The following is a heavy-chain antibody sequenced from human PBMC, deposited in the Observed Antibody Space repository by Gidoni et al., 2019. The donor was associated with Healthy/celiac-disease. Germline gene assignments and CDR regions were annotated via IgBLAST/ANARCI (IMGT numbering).Heavy chain of an antibody. J-gene: IGHJ3*02. Sequence: EVQLVESGGGLVQPGGSLRLSCAASGFTFSSYWMSWVRQAPGKGLEWVANIKQDGSEKYYVDSVKGRFTISRDNAKNSLYLQMNSLRAEDTAVYYCASPYYDFWSGYYSDAFDIWGQGTMVTVSS. CDR1: GFTFSSYW. D-gene: IGHD3-3*01. CDR2: IKQDGSEK. CDR3: ASPYYDFWSGYYSDAFDI. V-gene: IGHV3-7*01.